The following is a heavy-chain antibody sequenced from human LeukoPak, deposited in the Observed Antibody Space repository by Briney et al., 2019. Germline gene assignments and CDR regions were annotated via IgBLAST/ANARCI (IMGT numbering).Heavy chain of an antibody. CDR3: ARVGLWLDAFDI. V-gene: IGHV1-69*05. Sequence: ASVKVSCKASGGTFSSYAISWVRQAPGQGLEWMGGIIPIFGTANYAQKFQGRVTITTDESTSTAYMELSSLRSEDTAVYYCARVGLWLDAFDIWGQGTMVTVSS. D-gene: IGHD6-19*01. CDR2: IIPIFGTA. CDR1: GGTFSSYA. J-gene: IGHJ3*02.